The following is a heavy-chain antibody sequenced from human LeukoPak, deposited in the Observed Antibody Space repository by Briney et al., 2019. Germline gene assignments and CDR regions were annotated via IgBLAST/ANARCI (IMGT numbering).Heavy chain of an antibody. D-gene: IGHD2-2*01. CDR1: GFTFSSYE. Sequence: GGSLGLSCAASGFTFSSYEMNWVRQAPGKGLEWVSYVSSSGSTIYYADSVKGRFTISRDNAKNSLYLQMNSLRAEDTAVYYCASYVPFDYWGQGTLVTVSS. V-gene: IGHV3-48*03. CDR3: ASYVPFDY. J-gene: IGHJ4*02. CDR2: VSSSGSTI.